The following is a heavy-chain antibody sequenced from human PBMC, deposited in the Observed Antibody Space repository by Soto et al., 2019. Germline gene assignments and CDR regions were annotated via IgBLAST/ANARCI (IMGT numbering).Heavy chain of an antibody. V-gene: IGHV2-5*02. CDR2: IYWDDDK. J-gene: IGHJ5*02. Sequence: QITLKESGPTPVKPTQTLTLTCTFSGFSLSTSGVGVGWIRQPPGKALEWLALIYWDDDKPYSPSLKSTRTITKDTSTNQVVLTMTNVYPVDTARYYCEHRRLWFGEPRNWFDPWGQGTLVTVSS. CDR3: EHRRLWFGEPRNWFDP. CDR1: GFSLSTSGVG. D-gene: IGHD3-10*01.